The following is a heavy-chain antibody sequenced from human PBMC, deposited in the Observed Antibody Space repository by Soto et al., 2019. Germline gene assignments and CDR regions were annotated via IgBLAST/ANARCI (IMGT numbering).Heavy chain of an antibody. J-gene: IGHJ6*02. CDR1: GGSFSGYY. D-gene: IGHD3-9*01. CDR2: INHSGST. V-gene: IGHV4-34*01. Sequence: SETLSLTCAVYGGSFSGYYWSWIRQPPGKGLEWIGEINHSGSTNYNPSLKSRVTISVDTSKNQFSLKLSSVTAADTAVYYCARGWLRYFDWLSTSAGMDVWGQGATVTVSS. CDR3: ARGWLRYFDWLSTSAGMDV.